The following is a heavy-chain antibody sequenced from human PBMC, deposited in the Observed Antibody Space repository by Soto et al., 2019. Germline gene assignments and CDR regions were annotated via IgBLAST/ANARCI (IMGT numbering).Heavy chain of an antibody. J-gene: IGHJ4*02. CDR2: IYTSGST. D-gene: IGHD4-17*01. V-gene: IGHV4-4*07. Sequence: SETLSLTCTVSGGSIIIYYWSWIRQPAGKGLEWIGRIYTSGSTNYNPSLKSRVTMSVDTSKNQFSLKLSSVTAADTAVYYCAREPTVTYPYYFDYWGQGNLVTVSS. CDR1: GGSIIIYY. CDR3: AREPTVTYPYYFDY.